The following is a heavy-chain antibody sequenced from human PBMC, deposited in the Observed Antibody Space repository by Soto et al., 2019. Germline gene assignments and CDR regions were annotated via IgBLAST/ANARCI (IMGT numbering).Heavy chain of an antibody. D-gene: IGHD3-16*02. CDR1: GDSVSSNSSA. J-gene: IGHJ3*02. V-gene: IGHV6-1*01. CDR2: TYYRSKWYH. Sequence: SQTLSLTFAISGDSVSSNSSAWNWIRQSPSRGLEWLGRTYYRSKWYHDYAPSVKSRITINPDTSKNHFSLQLNSMTPEDTAVYYCARERGVLSEAFDIWGRGTMVTVSS. CDR3: ARERGVLSEAFDI.